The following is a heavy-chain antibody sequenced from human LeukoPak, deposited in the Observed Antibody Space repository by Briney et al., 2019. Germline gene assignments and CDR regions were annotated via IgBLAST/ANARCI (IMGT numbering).Heavy chain of an antibody. J-gene: IGHJ4*02. CDR2: ISGSGGST. Sequence: GGSLRLSCAASGFTFSSYAMTWVRQAPGKGLKWVSAISGSGGSTYYADSVKGRFTISRDNSKNTLYLQMNSLRAEDTAVYYCAKDAAAGTRPYYSDYWGQGTLVTVSS. CDR1: GFTFSSYA. CDR3: AKDAAAGTRPYYSDY. D-gene: IGHD6-13*01. V-gene: IGHV3-23*01.